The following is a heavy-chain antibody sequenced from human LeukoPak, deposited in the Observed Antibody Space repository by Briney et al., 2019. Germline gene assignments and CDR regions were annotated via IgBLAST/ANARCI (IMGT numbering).Heavy chain of an antibody. D-gene: IGHD3-10*02. CDR1: GYTFTSYG. CDR3: ARLVFGELFRYYYGMDV. Sequence: ASVKVSCKASGYTFTSYGISWVRQAPGQWLEWMGWISAYNGNTNYAQKLQARVTMTTDTSTSTAYMELRSLRSDDPAVYYCARLVFGELFRYYYGMDVWGQGTTVTVSS. V-gene: IGHV1-18*01. CDR2: ISAYNGNT. J-gene: IGHJ6*02.